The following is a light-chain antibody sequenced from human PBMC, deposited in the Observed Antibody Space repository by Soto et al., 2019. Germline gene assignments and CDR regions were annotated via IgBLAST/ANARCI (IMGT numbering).Light chain of an antibody. J-gene: IGLJ2*01. V-gene: IGLV2-8*01. CDR2: EVN. CDR3: SSYAGSNNLYVV. Sequence: QSALTQPPSASGSPGQSVTISCTGTSSDVGGYNYVSWYQQHPGKAPKLIISEVNKRPSGVPDRFSGSKSGNTASLTVSGVQAEDEADYYCSSYAGSNNLYVVFGGGTKLTVL. CDR1: SSDVGGYNY.